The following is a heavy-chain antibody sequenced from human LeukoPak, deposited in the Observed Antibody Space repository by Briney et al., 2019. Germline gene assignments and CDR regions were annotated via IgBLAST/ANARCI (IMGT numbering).Heavy chain of an antibody. Sequence: TASETLSLTCAVYGGSFSGYYWSWIRQPPGKGLEWIGEINHSGSTNYNPSLKSRVTISVDTSKNQFSLKLSSVTAADTAVYYCARGTYYYDSSGYYYVFPNYFDYWGQGTLVTVSS. CDR1: GGSFSGYY. V-gene: IGHV4-34*01. CDR3: ARGTYYYDSSGYYYVFPNYFDY. CDR2: INHSGST. J-gene: IGHJ4*02. D-gene: IGHD3-22*01.